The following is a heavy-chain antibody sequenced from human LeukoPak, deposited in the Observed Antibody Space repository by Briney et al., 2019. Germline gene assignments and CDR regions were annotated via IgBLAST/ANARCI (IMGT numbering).Heavy chain of an antibody. CDR2: IYYSGST. Sequence: SETLSLTCTVSGGSISTTGYYWAWIRQPPGKGLEWIASIYYSGSTYYNSSLKSRVTISVDTSRNQFSLKLSSVTAADAALYYCASDKGYSNNYFDYWGQGTLVTVSS. CDR3: ASDKGYSNNYFDY. J-gene: IGHJ4*01. CDR1: GGSISTTGYY. V-gene: IGHV4-39*01. D-gene: IGHD6-13*01.